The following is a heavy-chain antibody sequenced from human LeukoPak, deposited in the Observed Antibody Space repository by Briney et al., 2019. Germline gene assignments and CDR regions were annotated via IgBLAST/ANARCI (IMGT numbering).Heavy chain of an antibody. CDR2: IIPIFGTA. D-gene: IGHD3-3*01. Sequence: SVKVSCKASGGTFSSYAISWVRQAPGQGLEWMGRIIPIFGTANYAQKFQGRVTITTDESTSTAYMELSSLRSEDTAVYYCASEYYDFWGGSDWFDPWGQGTLVTVSS. V-gene: IGHV1-69*05. CDR3: ASEYYDFWGGSDWFDP. CDR1: GGTFSSYA. J-gene: IGHJ5*02.